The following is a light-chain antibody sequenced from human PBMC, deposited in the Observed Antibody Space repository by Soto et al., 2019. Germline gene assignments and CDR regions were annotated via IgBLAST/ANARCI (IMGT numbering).Light chain of an antibody. J-gene: IGKJ1*01. V-gene: IGKV3-15*01. CDR2: GAS. CDR1: QSVSSN. Sequence: EIVMTQSPDTLSVSPGERATLSCRASQSVSSNLAWYQQKPGQASRLLIYGASTRATGIPARFSGSGSGTEFTLTISSLQSEDFAVYYCQQYNNWPQTFGQGTKVEIK. CDR3: QQYNNWPQT.